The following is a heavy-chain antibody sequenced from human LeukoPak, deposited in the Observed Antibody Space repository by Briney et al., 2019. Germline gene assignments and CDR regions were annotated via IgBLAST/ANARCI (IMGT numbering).Heavy chain of an antibody. Sequence: GGSLRLSCAASGFTFDDYAMHWVRQAPGKGLEWVSGTSWNSGSIGYADSVKGRFTISRDNAKNSLYLQMNSLRAEDTALYYCAKVGSDLYYFDYWGQGTLVTVSS. D-gene: IGHD5-12*01. J-gene: IGHJ4*02. V-gene: IGHV3-9*01. CDR3: AKVGSDLYYFDY. CDR2: TSWNSGSI. CDR1: GFTFDDYA.